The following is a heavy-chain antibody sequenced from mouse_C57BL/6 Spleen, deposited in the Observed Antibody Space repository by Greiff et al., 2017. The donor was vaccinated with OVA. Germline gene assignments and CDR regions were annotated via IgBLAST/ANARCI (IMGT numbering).Heavy chain of an antibody. CDR1: GYTFTDYN. CDR2: INPNNGGT. Sequence: VQLQQSGPELVKPGASVKMSCKASGYTFTDYNMHWVKQSHGKSLEWIGYINPNNGGTSYNQKFKGGATLTVNKSSSTAYMELRSLTSEDSAVYYCARVTVVATREYYFDYWGQGTTLTVSS. CDR3: ARVTVVATREYYFDY. J-gene: IGHJ2*01. V-gene: IGHV1-22*01. D-gene: IGHD1-1*01.